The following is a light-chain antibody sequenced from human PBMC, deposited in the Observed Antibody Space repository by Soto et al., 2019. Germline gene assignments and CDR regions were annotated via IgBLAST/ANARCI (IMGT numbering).Light chain of an antibody. CDR3: SSYTGSSTLVV. CDR1: SSDVGGYNY. V-gene: IGLV2-14*01. CDR2: DVS. Sequence: QSALTQPASVSGSPGQSITISCTGTSSDVGGYNYVSWYQQHPDKAPKLMIYDVSDRPSGVSNRFSGSKSGNTASLTISRIQAEDEADYYCSSYTGSSTLVVFGGGTKLTVL. J-gene: IGLJ2*01.